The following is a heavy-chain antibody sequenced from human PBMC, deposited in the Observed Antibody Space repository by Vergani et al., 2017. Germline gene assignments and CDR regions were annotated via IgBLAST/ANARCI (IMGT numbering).Heavy chain of an antibody. V-gene: IGHV3-21*01. D-gene: IGHD5-18*01. CDR2: ISSSSSYI. CDR1: GFTFSSYS. J-gene: IGHJ4*02. CDR3: ARGGLTAGVDFDY. Sequence: EVQLVESGGGLVKPGGSLRLSCAASGFTFSSYSMNWVRQAPGKGLEWVSSISSSSSYIYYADSVKGRFPISRDNAKNSLYLQMNSLRAEDTAVYYCARGGLTAGVDFDYWGQGTLVTVSS.